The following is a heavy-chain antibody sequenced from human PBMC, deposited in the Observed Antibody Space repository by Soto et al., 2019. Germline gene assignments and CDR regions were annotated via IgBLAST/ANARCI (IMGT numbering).Heavy chain of an antibody. CDR1: GSTFSSYS. CDR2: ISSSGSTI. J-gene: IGHJ5*02. V-gene: IGHV3-48*01. Sequence: EVQLVESGGGLVQPGGSLRLSCAASGSTFSSYSMNWVRQAPGKGLEWVSYISSSGSTIYYADSVKGRFTISRDNAKNSLYLQMNSLRAEDTAVYYCAREADFLNWFDPWGQGTLVTVSS. CDR3: AREADFLNWFDP. D-gene: IGHD3-3*01.